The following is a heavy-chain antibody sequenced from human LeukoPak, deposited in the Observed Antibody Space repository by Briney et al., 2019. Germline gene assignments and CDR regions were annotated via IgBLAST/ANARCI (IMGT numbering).Heavy chain of an antibody. CDR1: AFTFSIYA. D-gene: IGHD2-21*01. CDR3: ATGVPGAYRIIY. J-gene: IGHJ4*02. V-gene: IGHV3-30-3*01. CDR2: ISYDGGNE. Sequence: GGSLRLSCAASAFTFSIYAMDWVRQAPGKGLEWVAAISYDGGNEYYADSVKGRFTVSRDNSKNTLYLQMNSLRVEDTAVYYCATGVPGAYRIIYWGQGTLVTVSS.